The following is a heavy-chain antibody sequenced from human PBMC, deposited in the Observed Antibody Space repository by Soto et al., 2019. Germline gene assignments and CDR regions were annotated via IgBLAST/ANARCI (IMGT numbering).Heavy chain of an antibody. D-gene: IGHD5-12*01. Sequence: PGESLKISCKGSGYSFTSYWISWVRQMPGKGLEWMGRIDPSDSYTNYSPSFQGHVTISADKSISTAYLQWSSLKASDTAMYYCASGRSDIVATVVYYGMDVWGQGTTVTVSS. CDR1: GYSFTSYW. V-gene: IGHV5-10-1*01. CDR3: ASGRSDIVATVVYYGMDV. CDR2: IDPSDSYT. J-gene: IGHJ6*02.